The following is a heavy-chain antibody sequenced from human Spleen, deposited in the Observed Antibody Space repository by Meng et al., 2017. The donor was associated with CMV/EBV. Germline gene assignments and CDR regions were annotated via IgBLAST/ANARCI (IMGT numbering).Heavy chain of an antibody. V-gene: IGHV3-30*02. D-gene: IGHD2-2*01. CDR1: GFTFSSYS. CDR2: IRYDGSNK. CDR3: AKPLEYCTSTSCFWDY. J-gene: IGHJ4*02. Sequence: GESLKISCAASGFTFSSYSMHWVRQAPGKGLEWVAFIRYDGSNKYYTDSVKGRFTISRDNSKNTLDLQMNSLRAEDTALYYCAKPLEYCTSTSCFWDYWGQGTLVTVSS.